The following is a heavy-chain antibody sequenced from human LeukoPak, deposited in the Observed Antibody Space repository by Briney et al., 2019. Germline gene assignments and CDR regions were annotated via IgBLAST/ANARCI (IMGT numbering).Heavy chain of an antibody. J-gene: IGHJ6*03. Sequence: GGSLRLSCAASGFIFDDYVMHWVRQAPGKGLEWVSGISWNSNNIAYADSVKGRFTISRDNAKNSLYLQMNSLRAEDTAVYYCARVKRSTGRSYYYYYYMDVWGKGTTVTVSS. CDR1: GFIFDDYV. D-gene: IGHD1-1*01. CDR2: ISWNSNNI. CDR3: ARVKRSTGRSYYYYYYMDV. V-gene: IGHV3-9*01.